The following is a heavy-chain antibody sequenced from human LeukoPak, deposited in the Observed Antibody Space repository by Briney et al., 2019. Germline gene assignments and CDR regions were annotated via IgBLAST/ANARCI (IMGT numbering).Heavy chain of an antibody. CDR3: ARLRFTGYYYYGMDV. D-gene: IGHD1-14*01. Sequence: SETLSLSSTVSGASISNSAYYWLWIRHPPGEGLECIGTVHYSGSNFYNPPLKSRVNISVYTSKHQFSLQLSSVTAAATAVYYCARLRFTGYYYYGMDVWGQGTTVTVSS. CDR2: VHYSGSN. CDR1: GASISNSAYY. J-gene: IGHJ6*02. V-gene: IGHV4-39*01.